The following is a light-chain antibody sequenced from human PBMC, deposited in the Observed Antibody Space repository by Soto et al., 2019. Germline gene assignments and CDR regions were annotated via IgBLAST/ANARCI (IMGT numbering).Light chain of an antibody. CDR1: AGPVTDGHW. J-gene: IGLJ2*01. CDR2: DTS. V-gene: IGLV7-46*01. CDR3: LLWFSNARQMV. Sequence: QAVVTQEPSLTVSPGGTVTLTCGSSAGPVTDGHWPYWLQQKPGQAPRTLIYDTSTKHSWTPARFSGSLLGGKAALTLSGAQPEDEAEYYCLLWFSNARQMVFGGGTKLTVL.